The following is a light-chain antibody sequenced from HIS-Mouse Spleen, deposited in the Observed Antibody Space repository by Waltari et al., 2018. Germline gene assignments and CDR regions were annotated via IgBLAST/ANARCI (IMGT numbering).Light chain of an antibody. CDR2: EVS. CDR1: SSDVGGHNY. V-gene: IGLV2-8*01. J-gene: IGLJ2*01. Sequence: QSALTQPPSASGSPVQSVTIPCTGTSSDVGGHNYVSWYQQHPGKAPKLMTYEVSKRPSGVPDRFSGSKSGNTASLTVSGLQAEDEADYYCSSYAGSNNLVFGGGTKLTVL. CDR3: SSYAGSNNLV.